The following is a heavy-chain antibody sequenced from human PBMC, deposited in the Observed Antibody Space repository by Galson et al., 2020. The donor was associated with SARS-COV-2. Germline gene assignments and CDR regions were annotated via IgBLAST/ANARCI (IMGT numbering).Heavy chain of an antibody. CDR2: ISAYNGNT. CDR3: AGDAWFGEYFGY. Sequence: ASVKVYCKASGYTITSYGISRVRQAPGQGLEWMGWISAYNGNTNYAQKPQGRVTMTTDTSTSTAYMELRSLRSDDTAAYYCAGDAWFGEYFGYWGQGTLVTVSS. D-gene: IGHD3-10*01. J-gene: IGHJ4*02. CDR1: GYTITSYG. V-gene: IGHV1-18*01.